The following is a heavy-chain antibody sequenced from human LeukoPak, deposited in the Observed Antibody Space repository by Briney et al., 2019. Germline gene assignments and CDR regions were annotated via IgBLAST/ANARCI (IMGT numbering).Heavy chain of an antibody. CDR2: GST. Sequence: GSTNYNPSLKSRVTISVDTSKNQFSLKLSSVTAADTAVYYCARDRYSDGFDYWGQGTLVTVSS. J-gene: IGHJ4*02. CDR3: ARDRYSDGFDY. V-gene: IGHV4-59*01. D-gene: IGHD5-18*01.